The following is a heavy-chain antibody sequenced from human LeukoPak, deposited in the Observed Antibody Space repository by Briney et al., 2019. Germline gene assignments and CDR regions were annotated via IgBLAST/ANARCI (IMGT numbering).Heavy chain of an antibody. J-gene: IGHJ4*02. Sequence: SETLSLTCGVSGGSITSRDCWSWVRQPPGKGLEWIGEICLDGRIHYTPSLKSRISISIDRSRDQFSLNLISVAAADTAIYFCASQGGLRNDFWGQGTLVTVSS. CDR3: ASQGGLRNDF. CDR1: GGSITSRDC. D-gene: IGHD2-15*01. V-gene: IGHV4-4*02. CDR2: ICLDGRI.